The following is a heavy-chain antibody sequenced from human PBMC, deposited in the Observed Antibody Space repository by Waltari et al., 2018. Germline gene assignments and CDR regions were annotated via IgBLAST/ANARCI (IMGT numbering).Heavy chain of an antibody. V-gene: IGHV4-59*11. CDR1: GGSISSHY. CDR3: ARGGMATIDY. CDR2: IYYSGST. Sequence: QVQLQESGPGLVKPSETLSLTCTVSGGSISSHYWSWIRQPPGKGLEWIGYIYYSGSTNYNPSLKSRVTISVDTSKNQFSLKLSSVTAADTAVYYCARGGMATIDYWGQGTLVTVSS. J-gene: IGHJ4*02. D-gene: IGHD5-12*01.